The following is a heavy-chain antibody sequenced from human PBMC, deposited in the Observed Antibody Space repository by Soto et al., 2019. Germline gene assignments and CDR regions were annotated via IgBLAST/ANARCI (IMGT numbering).Heavy chain of an antibody. V-gene: IGHV3-66*01. CDR2: IYSGGTR. J-gene: IGHJ6*03. CDR3: ARGVRQYFFNYFYYYYMDV. CDR1: GFNVSKNF. Sequence: EVYLVESGGGLVQPGGSLRLSCAASGFNVSKNFMTWVRQTPGKGLEWVSVIYSGGTRFYADSVKGRFTISRDDSKNTLYLQMNSLRAEDTAVYYCARGVRQYFFNYFYYYYMDVWGKGTTVTVSS. D-gene: IGHD4-4*01.